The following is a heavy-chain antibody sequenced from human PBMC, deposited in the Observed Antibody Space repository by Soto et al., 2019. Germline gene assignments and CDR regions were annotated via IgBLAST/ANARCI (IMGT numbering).Heavy chain of an antibody. D-gene: IGHD1-26*01. CDR3: AHRAVYSGSYWDGGYFYS. Sequence: QITLEESGPTRVKPTQTLTLTCTFSGFSLSTSGVGVGWIRQPPGKALEWLALIYWDDDKRYNPSLRSRLTITKDTATHQVVRTMTHMGPVDTATYYCAHRAVYSGSYWDGGYFYSLGQGTQVTISS. CDR1: GFSLSTSGVG. J-gene: IGHJ4*02. V-gene: IGHV2-5*02. CDR2: IYWDDDK.